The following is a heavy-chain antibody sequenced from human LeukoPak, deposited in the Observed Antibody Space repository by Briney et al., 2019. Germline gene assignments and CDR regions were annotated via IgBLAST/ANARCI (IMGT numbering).Heavy chain of an antibody. CDR2: IYYSGST. V-gene: IGHV4-59*01. J-gene: IGHJ3*02. CDR1: GGSISSYY. Sequence: SETLSLTCTVSGGSISSYYWSWIRQPPGKGLDWIEYIYYSGSTNYNPSLKSRVTISVDTSKNQFSLKLSSVTAADTAVYYCARAMRRRPDAFDIWGQGTMVTVSS. CDR3: ARAMRRRPDAFDI.